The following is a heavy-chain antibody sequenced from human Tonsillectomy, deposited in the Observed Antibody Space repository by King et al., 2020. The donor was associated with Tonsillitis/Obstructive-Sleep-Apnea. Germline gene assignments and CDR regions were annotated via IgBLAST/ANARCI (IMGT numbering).Heavy chain of an antibody. CDR1: GFTFSSYA. Sequence: QLVQSGGGVVQPGRSLRLSCAASGFTFSSYAMHWVRQAPGKGLEWVAVISYDGSNKYYADSVKGRFTISRDNSKNTLYLQMNSLRAEDTAVYYCARSDYDFYLGDYYYYYYMDVWGKGTTVTVSS. CDR2: ISYDGSNK. J-gene: IGHJ6*03. V-gene: IGHV3-30*04. CDR3: ARSDYDFYLGDYYYYYYMDV. D-gene: IGHD3-3*01.